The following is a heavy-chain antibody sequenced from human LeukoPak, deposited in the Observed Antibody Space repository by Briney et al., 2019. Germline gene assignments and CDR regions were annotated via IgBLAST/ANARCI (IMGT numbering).Heavy chain of an antibody. J-gene: IGHJ3*02. V-gene: IGHV1-2*04. CDR1: GYTFTGYY. CDR2: INPNSGGT. Sequence: ASVKVSCKASGYTFTGYYMHWVRQAPGQGLEWMGWINPNSGGTNYAQKFQGWVTMTRDTSISTAYMELSRLRSDDTAVYYCARASTTVVKMGAFDIWGQGTMVTVSS. CDR3: ARASTTVVKMGAFDI. D-gene: IGHD4-23*01.